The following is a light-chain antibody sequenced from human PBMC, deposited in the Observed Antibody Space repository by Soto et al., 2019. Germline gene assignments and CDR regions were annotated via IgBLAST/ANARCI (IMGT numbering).Light chain of an antibody. CDR1: QDISRK. CDR3: LQDYNYPRT. CDR2: AAS. J-gene: IGKJ1*01. Sequence: AIQMTQSPSSLSASVGDRVTITCRASQDISRKVGWYQQKPGKAPKLLIFAASSLQSGVPSRFSGSGSGSDFTLAISSLQPEDFATYYCLQDYNYPRTFGQGTKVDIK. V-gene: IGKV1-6*01.